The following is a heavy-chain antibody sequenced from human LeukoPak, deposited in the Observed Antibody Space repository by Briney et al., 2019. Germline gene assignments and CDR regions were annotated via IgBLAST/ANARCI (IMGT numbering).Heavy chain of an antibody. CDR3: ARDRNFWSGYPFGDYYYMDV. D-gene: IGHD3-3*01. Sequence: PSETLSLTCTVSGGSISSYYWSWIRQPPGKGLEWIGYIYYSGSTNYNPSLKSRVTISVDTSKNQFSLKLSSVTAADTAVYYCARDRNFWSGYPFGDYYYMDVWGKGTTVTVSS. J-gene: IGHJ6*03. CDR1: GGSISSYY. CDR2: IYYSGST. V-gene: IGHV4-59*01.